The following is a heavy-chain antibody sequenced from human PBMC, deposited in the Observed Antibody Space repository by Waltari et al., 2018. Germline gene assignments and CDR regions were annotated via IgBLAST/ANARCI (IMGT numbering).Heavy chain of an antibody. V-gene: IGHV3-30*18. D-gene: IGHD4-17*01. CDR1: GFTFSSYG. CDR2: ISYDGSNK. CDR3: AKGAPYLNWFDP. Sequence: QVQLVESGGGVVQPGRSLRLSCAASGFTFSSYGMTWVRQAPGKGLEWVAVISYDGSNKYYADSVKGRFTISRDNSKNTLYLQMNSLRAEDTAVYYCAKGAPYLNWFDPWGQGTLVTVSS. J-gene: IGHJ5*02.